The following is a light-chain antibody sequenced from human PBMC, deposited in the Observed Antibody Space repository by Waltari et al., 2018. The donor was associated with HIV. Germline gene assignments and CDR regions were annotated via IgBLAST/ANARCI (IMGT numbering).Light chain of an antibody. CDR1: QSISSY. CDR3: QQSYSTPLT. Sequence: DIHMTQSPYSLSASVGDRVTITCRASQSISSYLNWYQQKPGKSPKVLIYAASSLQSGVPSRFSGSGSGTDFTLTISSLQPEDFATYYCQQSYSTPLTFGGGTKVEIK. V-gene: IGKV1-39*01. J-gene: IGKJ4*01. CDR2: AAS.